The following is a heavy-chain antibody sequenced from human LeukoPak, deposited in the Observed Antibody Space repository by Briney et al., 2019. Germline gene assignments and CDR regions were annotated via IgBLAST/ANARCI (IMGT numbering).Heavy chain of an antibody. CDR2: IESDGRT. V-gene: IGHV3-74*01. D-gene: IGHD3/OR15-3a*01. Sequence: GGSLRLSCAASGFTLSSRWMHWLRQVPGKGLVSVSRIESDGRTAYADSVKGRFIISRDNAKNTLYLQMNSLRAEDTAVYYCARDGRGPDYWGQGTLVTVSS. J-gene: IGHJ4*02. CDR1: GFTLSSRW. CDR3: ARDGRGPDY.